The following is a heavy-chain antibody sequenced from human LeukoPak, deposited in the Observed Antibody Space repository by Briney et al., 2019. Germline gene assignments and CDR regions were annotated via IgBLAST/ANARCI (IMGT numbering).Heavy chain of an antibody. J-gene: IGHJ6*02. CDR2: IIPIFGTA. Sequence: SVKVSCTASGATFSSYAISWVRQAPGQGLEWMGGIIPIFGTANYAQKFQGRVTITADESTSTAYMELSSLRSEDTAVYYCAKARGYSYGYYYGMDVWGQGTTVTVSS. D-gene: IGHD5-18*01. V-gene: IGHV1-69*13. CDR3: AKARGYSYGYYYGMDV. CDR1: GATFSSYA.